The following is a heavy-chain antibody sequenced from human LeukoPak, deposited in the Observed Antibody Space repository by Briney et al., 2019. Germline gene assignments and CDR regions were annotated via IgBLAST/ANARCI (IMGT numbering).Heavy chain of an antibody. J-gene: IGHJ3*02. D-gene: IGHD2-2*01. V-gene: IGHV3-7*05. Sequence: GGSLRLSCAASGFTFSSYWMSRVRQAPGKGLEWVANIKQDGSEKYYVDSVKGRFTISRDNAKNSLFLQMNSLRAEDTAVYYCARGGLTSSDAFDIWGRGTMVTVSS. CDR2: IKQDGSEK. CDR1: GFTFSSYW. CDR3: ARGGLTSSDAFDI.